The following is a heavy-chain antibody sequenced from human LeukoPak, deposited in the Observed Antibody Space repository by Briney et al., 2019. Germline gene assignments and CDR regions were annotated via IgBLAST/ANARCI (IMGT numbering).Heavy chain of an antibody. V-gene: IGHV3-23*01. CDR2: INHIGVTT. D-gene: IGHD1-26*01. CDR3: AKDWGAVGTTDS. Sequence: GGSLRLSCAASGFTFSNFAMNWFRQAPGKGLEWVSTINHIGVTTYYPDSVKGRFTISRDNSKNTLHLQMNSLRVEDTAFYYCAKDWGAVGTTDSWGQGTLVAVSS. J-gene: IGHJ4*02. CDR1: GFTFSNFA.